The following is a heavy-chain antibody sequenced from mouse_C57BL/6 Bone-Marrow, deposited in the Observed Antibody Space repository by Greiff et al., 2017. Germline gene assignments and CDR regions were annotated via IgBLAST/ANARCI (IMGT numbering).Heavy chain of an antibody. V-gene: IGHV1-81*01. Sequence: VQLQQSGAELARPGASVKLSCKASGYTFTSYGISWLKQRTGQGLEWIGEIYPRSGNTYYNEKFKGKATLTADKSSSTAYMELRSLTSEDSAVYFCARSDDDYDWYFDVWGTGTTVTVSS. D-gene: IGHD2-4*01. CDR1: GYTFTSYG. J-gene: IGHJ1*03. CDR2: IYPRSGNT. CDR3: ARSDDDYDWYFDV.